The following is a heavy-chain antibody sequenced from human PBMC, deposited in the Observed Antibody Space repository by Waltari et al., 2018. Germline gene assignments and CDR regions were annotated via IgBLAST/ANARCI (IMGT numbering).Heavy chain of an antibody. CDR1: GFTFSSSA. D-gene: IGHD6-19*01. J-gene: IGHJ4*02. V-gene: IGHV3-30-3*01. CDR3: AREDSSSPLVYFDY. Sequence: QVQLVESGGGVVQPVRSLRLSCAASGFTFSSSAMHWVRQPPGKGLEWVAVISYDGSNKYYADSVKGRFTISRDNSKNTLYLQMNSLRAEDTAVYYCAREDSSSPLVYFDYWGQGTLVTVSS. CDR2: ISYDGSNK.